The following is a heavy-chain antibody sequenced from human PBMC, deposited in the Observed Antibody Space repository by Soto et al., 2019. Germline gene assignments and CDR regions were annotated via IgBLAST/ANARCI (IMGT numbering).Heavy chain of an antibody. CDR3: ASDDSLGQHLVYHFDH. D-gene: IGHD6-13*01. J-gene: IGHJ4*02. V-gene: IGHV3-48*02. Sequence: EVQLVESGGGLVQPGGSLRLSCAATGFSFGRYAMNWVRQPPGKGLEWVAYISASSTNIDYADSVKGRFTVSRDNAQNSLSLQMNSLRDEDTAVYFCASDDSLGQHLVYHFDHWGQGTLVTVSS. CDR2: ISASSTNI. CDR1: GFSFGRYA.